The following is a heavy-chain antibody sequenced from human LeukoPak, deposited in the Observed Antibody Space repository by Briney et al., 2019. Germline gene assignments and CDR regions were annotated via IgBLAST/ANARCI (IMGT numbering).Heavy chain of an antibody. J-gene: IGHJ4*02. Sequence: SETLSLTCTVSGGSISSYYWSWIRQPPGKGLEWIGYIYYSGSTNYNPSLKSRVTISVDTSKNQFSLKLSSVAAADTAVYYCAREEGSRDYFDYWGQGTLVTVSS. CDR1: GGSISSYY. CDR3: AREEGSRDYFDY. CDR2: IYYSGST. V-gene: IGHV4-59*01. D-gene: IGHD6-13*01.